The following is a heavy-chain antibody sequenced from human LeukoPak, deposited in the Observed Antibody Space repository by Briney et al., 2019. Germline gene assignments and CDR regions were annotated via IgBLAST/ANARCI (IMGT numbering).Heavy chain of an antibody. J-gene: IGHJ3*01. CDR3: ARAHQLGAFDF. CDR1: GYILTNYY. D-gene: IGHD1-1*01. Sequence: ASVKVSCKASGYILTNYYMHRVRQAPGQGLEWMGWINPHSSDTKYAPNFRGRVTWTRDTSLNTTYMELSSLTSEDTAIYYCARAHQLGAFDFWGQGTLVTVSS. CDR2: INPHSSDT. V-gene: IGHV1/OR15-1*04.